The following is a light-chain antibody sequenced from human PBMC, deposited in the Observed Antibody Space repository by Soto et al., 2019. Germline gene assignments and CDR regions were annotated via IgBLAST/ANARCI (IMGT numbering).Light chain of an antibody. CDR2: WAS. CDR3: RQCYSIPYT. CDR1: QSVLYDSNNKNY. V-gene: IGKV4-1*01. Sequence: DIVMTQSPDSLAVSLGERATINCKSSQSVLYDSNNKNYLAWYQQKPGQPPKLLIYWASTRESGVPDRFSGSGSGTDFTLTSSSLQAEDVAVYYCRQCYSIPYTFGQGTKLEIK. J-gene: IGKJ2*01.